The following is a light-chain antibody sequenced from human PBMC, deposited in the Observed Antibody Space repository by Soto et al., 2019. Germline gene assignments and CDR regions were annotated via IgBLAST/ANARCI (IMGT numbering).Light chain of an antibody. CDR1: SSDVGGYNY. V-gene: IGLV2-14*01. Sequence: QSALTQPASVSGSPGQSITISCTGTSSDVGGYNYVSWYQQHPGKAPKLMIYDVSNRPSGVSNRFSGSKSGNTASLTISGHEDEDEADYYCRSYTSSSTVVFGGGTKLTVL. CDR2: DVS. CDR3: RSYTSSSTVV. J-gene: IGLJ2*01.